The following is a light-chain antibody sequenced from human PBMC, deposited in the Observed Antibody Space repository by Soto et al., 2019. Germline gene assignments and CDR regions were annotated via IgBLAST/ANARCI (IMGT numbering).Light chain of an antibody. J-gene: IGKJ2*01. CDR3: QQSYSTPPS. Sequence: DIQMTQSPSSLSASVGDRVTITCRASQSISSYLNWYQQKPGKAPKLLIYAASSLQSGVPSRFTGSGSGTDFTLTTSSLQPEDFATYYCQQSYSTPPSFGQGTKPEIK. CDR1: QSISSY. V-gene: IGKV1-39*01. CDR2: AAS.